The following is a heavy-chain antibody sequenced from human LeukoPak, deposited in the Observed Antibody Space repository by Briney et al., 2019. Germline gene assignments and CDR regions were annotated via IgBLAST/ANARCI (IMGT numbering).Heavy chain of an antibody. CDR2: IYYSGST. J-gene: IGHJ3*02. Sequence: YIYYSGSTNYNPSLKSRVTISVDTSKNQFSLKLSSVTAADTAVYYCARGFLTGYYSGAFDIWGQGTMVTVSS. D-gene: IGHD3-9*01. V-gene: IGHV4-59*09. CDR3: ARGFLTGYYSGAFDI.